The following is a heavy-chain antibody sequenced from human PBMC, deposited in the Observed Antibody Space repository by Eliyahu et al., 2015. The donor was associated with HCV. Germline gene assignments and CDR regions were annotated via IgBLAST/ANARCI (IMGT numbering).Heavy chain of an antibody. CDR2: ISGSGGST. D-gene: IGHD5-24*01. Sequence: EVQLLESGGGLVQPGGSLRLSCAASGFTFSSXAMSWVRQAPGKGLEWVSAISGSGGSTYYADSVKGRFTISRDNSKNTLYLQMNSLRAEDTAVYYCAKGRDGYNPSRPSFDYWGQGTLVTVSS. CDR3: AKGRDGYNPSRPSFDY. V-gene: IGHV3-23*01. CDR1: GFTFSSXA. J-gene: IGHJ4*02.